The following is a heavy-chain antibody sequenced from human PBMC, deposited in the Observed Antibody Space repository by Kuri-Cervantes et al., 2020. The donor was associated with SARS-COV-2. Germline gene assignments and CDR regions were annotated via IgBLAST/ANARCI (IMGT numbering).Heavy chain of an antibody. J-gene: IGHJ6*02. V-gene: IGHV3-30-3*01. CDR1: GFTFSSYA. D-gene: IGHD6-25*01. Sequence: GGSLRLSCAASGFTFSSYAMHWVRQAPGKGLEWVAVISHDGSNKYYADSVKGRFTISRDNSKNTLYLQMNSLRAEDTAVYYCARDTSRLRLYYYYGMDVWGQGTTVTVSS. CDR3: ARDTSRLRLYYYYGMDV. CDR2: ISHDGSNK.